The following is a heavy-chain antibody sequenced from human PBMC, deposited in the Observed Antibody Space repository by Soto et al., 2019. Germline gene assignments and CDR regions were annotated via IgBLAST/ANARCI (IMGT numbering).Heavy chain of an antibody. V-gene: IGHV3-30-3*01. CDR2: ISYDGSNK. J-gene: IGHJ4*02. D-gene: IGHD1-1*01. CDR1: GFTFSSYA. CDR3: ARDFQKANDVGENYFDY. Sequence: GGSLRLSCAASGFTFSSYAMHWVRQAPGKGLEWVAVISYDGSNKYYADSVKGRFTISRDNSKNTLYLQMNSLRAEDTAVYYCARDFQKANDVGENYFDYWGQGTLVTVSS.